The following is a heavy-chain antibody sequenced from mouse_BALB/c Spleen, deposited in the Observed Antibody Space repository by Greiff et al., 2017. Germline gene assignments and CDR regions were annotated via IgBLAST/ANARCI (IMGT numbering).Heavy chain of an antibody. CDR1: GYSITSDYA. Sequence: EVKLVESGPGLVKPSQSLSLTCTVTGYSITSDYAWNWIRQFPGNKLEWMGYISYSGSTSYNPSLKSRISITRDTSKNQFFLQLNSVTTEDTATYYCARKRNWGRFAYWGQGTLVTVSA. CDR2: ISYSGST. V-gene: IGHV3-2*02. CDR3: ARKRNWGRFAY. D-gene: IGHD4-1*01. J-gene: IGHJ3*01.